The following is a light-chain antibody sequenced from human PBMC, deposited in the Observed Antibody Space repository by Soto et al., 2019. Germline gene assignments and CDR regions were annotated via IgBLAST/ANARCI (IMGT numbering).Light chain of an antibody. CDR2: GAF. V-gene: IGKV1-33*01. J-gene: IGKJ5*01. CDR1: QDITNY. CDR3: QQYAHLPIT. Sequence: DIQITQSPSSLSASVGDRVTITCQASQDITNYLNWYQQKPGKAPELLISGAFNLETGVPSRLSGSRSGTDFTFTISSLQPEDFATFYCQQYAHLPITFGQGTRLEIK.